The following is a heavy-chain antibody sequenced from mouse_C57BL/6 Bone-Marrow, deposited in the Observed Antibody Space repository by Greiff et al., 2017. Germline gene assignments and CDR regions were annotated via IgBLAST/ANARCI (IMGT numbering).Heavy chain of an antibody. D-gene: IGHD6-1*01. CDR2: ISSGSSTI. Sequence: EVLLVESGGGLVKPGGSLKLSCAASGFTFTDYGMNWVRQAPEKGLEWVAYISSGSSTIYYADTVKGRFTISRNNAENTLFLQLTSLTSEDTAMYYGARPLYVDVWGAGATVTVSS. CDR3: ARPLYVDV. J-gene: IGHJ1*01. CDR1: GFTFTDYG. V-gene: IGHV5-17*01.